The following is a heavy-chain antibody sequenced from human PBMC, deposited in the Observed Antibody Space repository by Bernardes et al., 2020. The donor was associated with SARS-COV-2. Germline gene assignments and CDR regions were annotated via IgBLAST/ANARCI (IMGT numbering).Heavy chain of an antibody. V-gene: IGHV4-59*01. CDR1: GGSISSYY. D-gene: IGHD2-2*02. CDR3: ARELVGGVPAAIINWFDP. Sequence: ETLSLTCTVSGGSISSYYWSWIRQPPGKGLEWIGYIYYSGSTNYNPSLKSRVTISVDTSKNQFSLKLSSVTAADTAVYYCARELVGGVPAAIINWFDPWGQGTLVTVSS. J-gene: IGHJ5*02. CDR2: IYYSGST.